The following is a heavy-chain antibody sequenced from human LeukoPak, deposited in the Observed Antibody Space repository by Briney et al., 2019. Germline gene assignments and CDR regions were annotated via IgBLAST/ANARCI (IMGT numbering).Heavy chain of an antibody. CDR1: GFTDY. J-gene: IGHJ4*02. Sequence: GGSLRLSCTASGFTDYMTWVRQAPGKGLEWVSVIYSGGSTYYADSVKGRFSVSRDNSKNTLYPQMNSLRAEDTAVYYCAGVSFSSGWYRDYWGQGTLVTVSS. CDR2: IYSGGST. CDR3: AGVSFSSGWYRDY. V-gene: IGHV3-53*01. D-gene: IGHD6-19*01.